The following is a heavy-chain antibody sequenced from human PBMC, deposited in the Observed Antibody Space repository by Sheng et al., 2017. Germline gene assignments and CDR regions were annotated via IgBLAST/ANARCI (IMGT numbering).Heavy chain of an antibody. J-gene: IGHJ5*02. CDR2: ISYDGSNK. CDR1: GFTFSSYA. Sequence: QVQLVESGGGVVQPGRSLRLSCAASGFTFSSYAMHWVRQAPGKGLEWVAVISYDGSNKYYADSVKGRFTISRDNSKNTLYLQMNSLRAEDTAVYYCASVDDFWSGPKSWGQGTLVTVSS. CDR3: ASVDDFWSGPKS. D-gene: IGHD3-3*01. V-gene: IGHV3-30*01.